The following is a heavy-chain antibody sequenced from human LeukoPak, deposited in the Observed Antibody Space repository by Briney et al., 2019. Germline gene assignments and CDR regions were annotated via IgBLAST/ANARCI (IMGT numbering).Heavy chain of an antibody. CDR2: IWYDGSNK. V-gene: IGHV3-33*06. CDR3: AKDPRGSYSRDYYYYMAV. Sequence: PGGSLRLSCAASGFTFSSYGMHWVRQAPGKGLEWVAVIWYDGSNKYYADSVKGRFTISRDNSKNTLYLQMNSLRAEDAAVYYCAKDPRGSYSRDYYYYMAVWGKGTTVTVSS. J-gene: IGHJ6*03. D-gene: IGHD1-26*01. CDR1: GFTFSSYG.